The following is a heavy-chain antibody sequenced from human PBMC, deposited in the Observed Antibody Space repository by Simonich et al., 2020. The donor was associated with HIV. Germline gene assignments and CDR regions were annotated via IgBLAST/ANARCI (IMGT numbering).Heavy chain of an antibody. CDR1: GYTFTGYY. V-gene: IGHV1-2*06. CDR2: INPNRGGK. J-gene: IGHJ5*02. Sequence: QVQLVQSGAEVKKPGASVKVSCKASGYTFTGYYMHWVRQAPGQGLEWMGRAPGQGMEWMGRINPNRGGKNYAQKFQGRVTMTRDTSISTAYMELSRLRSDDTAVYYCARDTGTLYRSDSRSVSNWFDPWGQGTLVTVSS. D-gene: IGHD3-10*01. CDR3: ARDTGTLYRSDSRSVSNWFDP.